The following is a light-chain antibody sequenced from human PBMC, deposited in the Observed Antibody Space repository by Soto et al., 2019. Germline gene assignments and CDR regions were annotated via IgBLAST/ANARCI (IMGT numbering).Light chain of an antibody. CDR2: GAS. J-gene: IGKJ4*01. CDR3: QQYDNWPLT. V-gene: IGKV3-15*01. Sequence: EIVITQSPATLSVSPGERAALCCRASQSVYSNLAWYQQKPGQAPRFLIYGASTRATGIPARFSGSGSGTEFTLTISSLQSEDFAVYYCQQYDNWPLTFGGGTKVDIK. CDR1: QSVYSN.